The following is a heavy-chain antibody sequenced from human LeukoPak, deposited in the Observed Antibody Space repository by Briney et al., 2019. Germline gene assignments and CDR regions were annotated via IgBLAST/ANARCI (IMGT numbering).Heavy chain of an antibody. J-gene: IGHJ4*02. CDR3: AKGKVSGYSSSWYLDPPLYYFDY. V-gene: IGHV3-30*02. Sequence: GGSLRLSCAASGFTFSSYGMHWVRQAPGRGLEWVAFIRYDGSNKYYADSVKGRFTISRDNSKNTLYLQMNSLRAEDTAVYYCAKGKVSGYSSSWYLDPPLYYFDYWGQGTLVIVSS. CDR2: IRYDGSNK. CDR1: GFTFSSYG. D-gene: IGHD6-13*01.